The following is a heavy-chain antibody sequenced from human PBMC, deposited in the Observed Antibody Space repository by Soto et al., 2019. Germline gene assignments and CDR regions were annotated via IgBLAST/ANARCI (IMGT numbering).Heavy chain of an antibody. CDR2: IWYDGSNK. CDR1: GFIFSDYG. V-gene: IGHV3-33*01. CDR3: ARDLKTSRPAGLLPYHYAYYGLDV. D-gene: IGHD3-9*01. J-gene: IGHJ6*02. Sequence: QVQLVESGGGVVQPGRSLRLSCTASGFIFSDYGMHWVRQAPGKGLEWVAVIWYDGSNKYYAASVKGRFTISRDNSKNTVFLQMNSLRAEDVAVYYCARDLKTSRPAGLLPYHYAYYGLDVWGQGTTVTVSS.